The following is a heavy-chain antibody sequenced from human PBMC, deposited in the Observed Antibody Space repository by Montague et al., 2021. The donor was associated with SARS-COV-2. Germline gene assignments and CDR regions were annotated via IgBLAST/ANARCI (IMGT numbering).Heavy chain of an antibody. D-gene: IGHD2-15*01. CDR2: ISGSGGST. CDR1: GFTFSSYA. V-gene: IGHV3-23*01. Sequence: SLRLSCAASGFTFSSYAMSWVRQAPGKGLEWVSAISGSGGSTYYADSVKGRFTISRDNSKNTLYLQTNSLRAEDTAVYYCAKRYCSGGSCYSGFDPWGQGTLVTVSS. J-gene: IGHJ5*02. CDR3: AKRYCSGGSCYSGFDP.